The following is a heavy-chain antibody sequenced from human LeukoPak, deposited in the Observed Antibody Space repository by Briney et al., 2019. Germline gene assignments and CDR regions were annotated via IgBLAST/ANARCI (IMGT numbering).Heavy chain of an antibody. CDR1: GFTFGSYA. CDR3: AKRRGLELLYYYYMDV. J-gene: IGHJ6*03. V-gene: IGHV3-23*01. CDR2: INGSGGST. D-gene: IGHD1-7*01. Sequence: GGSLRLSCAASGFTFGSYAMSWVRQAPGKGLEWVSDINGSGGSTYYTDSVKGRFTISRDNSKNTLYLQMNSLRAEDTAIYYCAKRRGLELLYYYYMDVWGKGTTVTVSS.